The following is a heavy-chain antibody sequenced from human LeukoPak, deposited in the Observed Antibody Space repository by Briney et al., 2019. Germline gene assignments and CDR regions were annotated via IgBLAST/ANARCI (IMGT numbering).Heavy chain of an antibody. Sequence: GGSLRLSCAASGFTFSNYEMNWVRQAPGKGLEWVSYISDSGTTIYYGDSVKGRYTISRDNAKKSLYLQMNSLRAEDTAVYYCARVRYFDWLGPFDYWGQGTLVTVSS. CDR2: ISDSGTTI. V-gene: IGHV3-48*03. CDR3: ARVRYFDWLGPFDY. D-gene: IGHD3-9*01. J-gene: IGHJ4*02. CDR1: GFTFSNYE.